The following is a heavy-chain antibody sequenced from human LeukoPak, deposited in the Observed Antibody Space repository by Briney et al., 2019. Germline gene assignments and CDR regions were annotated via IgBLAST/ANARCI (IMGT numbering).Heavy chain of an antibody. J-gene: IGHJ4*02. D-gene: IGHD3-10*01. CDR3: VRDSSTPDY. CDR1: GFTFTSYW. V-gene: IGHV3-7*01. Sequence: PGGSLRLSCAASGFTFTSYWMSWVRQAPGKGLAWVANINQDGSEKYYVDSVKGRFTISRDNARNSLHLQMNSLGAEDTAVYYCVRDSSTPDYWGQGTLVTVSS. CDR2: INQDGSEK.